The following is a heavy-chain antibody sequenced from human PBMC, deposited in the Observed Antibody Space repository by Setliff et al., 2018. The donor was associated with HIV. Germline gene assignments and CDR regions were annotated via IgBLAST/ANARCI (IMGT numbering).Heavy chain of an antibody. CDR2: INPNSGGT. CDR3: ATLDY. V-gene: IGHV1-2*02. J-gene: IGHJ4*02. Sequence: ASVKVSCKASGYTFTGQYIHWVRQVPGQGLEWMGWINPNSGGTNYAQNFQGRVTMTRDTSITTAYLDLSRLRSDDTAVYYCATLDYWGQGTLVTVS. CDR1: GYTFTGQY.